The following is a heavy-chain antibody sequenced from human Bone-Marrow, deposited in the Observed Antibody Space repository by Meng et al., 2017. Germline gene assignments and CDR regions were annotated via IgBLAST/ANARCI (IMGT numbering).Heavy chain of an antibody. J-gene: IGHJ4*02. V-gene: IGHV4-34*01. Sequence: QVQLPPLGEGLLKPSETLALPCVVSGGSFSDYYWSWIRQPPGKGLEWIGEINHSGSTNYNPSLESRATISVDTSQNNLSLKLSSVTAADSAVYYCARGPTTMAHDFDYWGQGTLVTVSS. CDR3: ARGPTTMAHDFDY. CDR2: INHSGST. CDR1: GGSFSDYY. D-gene: IGHD4-11*01.